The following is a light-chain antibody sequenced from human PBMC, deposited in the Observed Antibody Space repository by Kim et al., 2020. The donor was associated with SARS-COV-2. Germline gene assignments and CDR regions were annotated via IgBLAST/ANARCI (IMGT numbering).Light chain of an antibody. V-gene: IGLV3-19*01. Sequence: VALGQTVRITCQGDILRSYYATGYQQKPGQAPIVVIYGKNNRPSGIPDRFSGSSSGNTASLTITGTQAGDEADYYCNSRDSNDNVVLGGGIQLTVL. CDR2: GKN. CDR1: ILRSYY. J-gene: IGLJ2*01. CDR3: NSRDSNDNVV.